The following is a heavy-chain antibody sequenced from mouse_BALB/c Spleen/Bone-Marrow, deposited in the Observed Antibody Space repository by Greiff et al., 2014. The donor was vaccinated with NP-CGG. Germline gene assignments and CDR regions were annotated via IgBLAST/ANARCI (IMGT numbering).Heavy chain of an antibody. CDR2: INPSSGYT. D-gene: IGHD2-4*01. CDR3: ASPMTTGIKAWFAH. J-gene: IGHJ3*01. V-gene: IGHV1-7*01. CDR1: GYTFTSYW. Sequence: VQLQQSGAELAKPGASVKMSCKASGYTFTSYWMHWVKQRPGQGLEWIGNINPSSGYTEYNQKFKDKATLTADKSSSTAYMQLSSLTSEDSAVYYCASPMTTGIKAWFAHWGQGTLVTVSA.